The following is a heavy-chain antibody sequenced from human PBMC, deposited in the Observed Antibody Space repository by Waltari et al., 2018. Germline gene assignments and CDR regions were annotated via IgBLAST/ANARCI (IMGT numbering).Heavy chain of an antibody. V-gene: IGHV4-34*01. CDR2: ITHSGRT. Sequence: QVQLQQWGAGLLKPSETLSLTCAFYGGSFSGYYCSWIRPPPGKGLEWIGEITHSGRTNYNPSLKSRVTISVDTSKNQFSLKLSSVTAADTAVYYCARLDPYYYDSSGYPADYWGQGTLVTVSS. D-gene: IGHD3-22*01. CDR3: ARLDPYYYDSSGYPADY. CDR1: GGSFSGYY. J-gene: IGHJ4*02.